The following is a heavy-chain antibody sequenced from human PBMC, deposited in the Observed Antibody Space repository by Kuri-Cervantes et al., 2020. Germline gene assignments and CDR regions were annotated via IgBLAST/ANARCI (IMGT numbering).Heavy chain of an antibody. CDR3: ARGLGNGVESAFDI. CDR1: GGTFSSYA. V-gene: IGHV1-69*06. J-gene: IGHJ3*02. Sequence: SVKVSCKTSGGTFSSYAISWVRQAPGQGLEWMGGIIPIFGTANYAQKFQGRVTITADKSTSTAYMELSSLRSEYTAVYYCARGLGNGVESAFDIGGQGTMVTVSS. CDR2: IIPIFGTA. D-gene: IGHD2-8*01.